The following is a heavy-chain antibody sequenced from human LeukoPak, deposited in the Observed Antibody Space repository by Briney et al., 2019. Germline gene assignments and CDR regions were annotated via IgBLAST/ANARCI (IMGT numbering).Heavy chain of an antibody. CDR1: GFTFSSYD. J-gene: IGHJ6*03. Sequence: GGSLRLSCAASGFTFSSYDMTWVRQAPGRGLEWVSSIRPSGDNTYYGDSVKGRFTISRDNAKNSLYLQMNSLRAEDTALYYCARAGSPTYYYYYMDVWGKGTTVTVSS. D-gene: IGHD2-15*01. CDR2: IRPSGDNT. V-gene: IGHV3-23*01. CDR3: ARAGSPTYYYYYMDV.